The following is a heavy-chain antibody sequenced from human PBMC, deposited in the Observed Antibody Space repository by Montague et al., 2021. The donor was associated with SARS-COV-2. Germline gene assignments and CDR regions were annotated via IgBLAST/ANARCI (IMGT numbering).Heavy chain of an antibody. D-gene: IGHD4-17*01. V-gene: IGHV4-39*01. CDR3: ATRGGALDAFDI. J-gene: IGHJ3*02. CDR1: GGSIRTSSYY. CDR2: IYYSGST. Sequence: SETLFLTCTVSGGSIRTSSYYWGWIRQPPGKGLDWIGSIYYSGSTYYNPSLKSRVTISVDTSKNQFSLKLSSVTAADTAVYYCATRGGALDAFDIWGQGTMVIVSS.